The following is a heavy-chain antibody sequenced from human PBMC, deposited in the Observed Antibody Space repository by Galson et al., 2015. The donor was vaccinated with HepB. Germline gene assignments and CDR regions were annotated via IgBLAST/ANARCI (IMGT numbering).Heavy chain of an antibody. Sequence: SLRLSCAASGFTFSSYAMHWVRQAPGKGLEWVAVISYDGSNKYYADSVKGRFTISRDNSKNTLYLQMNSLRAEDTAVYYCARGWDIVVVPAADYGMDVWGQGTTVTVSS. V-gene: IGHV3-30-3*01. D-gene: IGHD2-2*01. CDR1: GFTFSSYA. CDR3: ARGWDIVVVPAADYGMDV. J-gene: IGHJ6*02. CDR2: ISYDGSNK.